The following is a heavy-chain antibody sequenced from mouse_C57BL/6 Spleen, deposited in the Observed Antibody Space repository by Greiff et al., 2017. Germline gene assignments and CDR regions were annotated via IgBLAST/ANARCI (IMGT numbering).Heavy chain of an antibody. CDR1: GYTFTSYW. V-gene: IGHV1-53*01. J-gene: IGHJ3*01. CDR2: INPSNGGT. D-gene: IGHD1-1*01. Sequence: LQLQQSGTELVKPGASVKLSCKASGYTFTSYWMHWVKQRPGQGLEWIGNINPSNGGTNYNEKFKSKATLTVDKSSSTAYMQLSSLTSEDSAVYYCARSKYDGSSQFAYGGQGNLVTVSA. CDR3: ARSKYDGSSQFAY.